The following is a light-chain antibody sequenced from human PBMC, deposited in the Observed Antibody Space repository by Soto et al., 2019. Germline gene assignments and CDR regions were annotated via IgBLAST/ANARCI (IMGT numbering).Light chain of an antibody. CDR3: QQYNNWPFT. CDR2: DAS. V-gene: IGKV3D-15*01. Sequence: EIVMTQSPATLSVSPGERATLPCRASQSVSSNLAWYQQKPGQAPRLLIYDASGRATGIPDRFSGSGSGTDFTLTISRLEPEDFAVYYCQQYNNWPFTFGPGTKVDIK. CDR1: QSVSSN. J-gene: IGKJ3*01.